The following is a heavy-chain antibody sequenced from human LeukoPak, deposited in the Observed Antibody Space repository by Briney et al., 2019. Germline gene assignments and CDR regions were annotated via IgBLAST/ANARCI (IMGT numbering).Heavy chain of an antibody. Sequence: GGSLRLSCAASGFTFSSYAMSWVRQAPGKGLEWVSDISGSGGSTYYADSVKGRFTISRDNSKNTLYLQMNSLRAEDTAVYYCARTRSNYYYYMDVWGKGTTVTVSS. CDR3: ARTRSNYYYYMDV. J-gene: IGHJ6*03. CDR2: ISGSGGST. CDR1: GFTFSSYA. V-gene: IGHV3-23*01.